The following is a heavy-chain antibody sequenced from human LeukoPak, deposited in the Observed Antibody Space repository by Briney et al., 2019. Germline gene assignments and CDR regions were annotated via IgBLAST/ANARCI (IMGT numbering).Heavy chain of an antibody. CDR1: GFSFSRYA. V-gene: IGHV3-23*01. CDR3: AQWSRYFDY. CDR2: LSGSGGTT. Sequence: PGGSLRLSCAASGFSFSRYAMTWVRQAPGKGLEWVSALSGSGGTTYYANSVKGRFTISRDNSKNTLYLQMNSLRAEDTALYFCAQWSRYFDYWGQGTLVTVSS. D-gene: IGHD1-26*01. J-gene: IGHJ4*02.